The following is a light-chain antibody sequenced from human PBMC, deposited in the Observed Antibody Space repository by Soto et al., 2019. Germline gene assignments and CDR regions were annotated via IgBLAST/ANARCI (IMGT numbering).Light chain of an antibody. V-gene: IGKV1-8*01. Sequence: AIRMTQSPSSFSASTGDRVTITCRASQGISRYLAWYQQKPWKAPKLLIYAASTLQIGVPSRFSGSGSGTDFTLTISCLQSEDFATYYCQQYYSYPWTFGQGTKVEIK. CDR2: AAS. J-gene: IGKJ1*01. CDR1: QGISRY. CDR3: QQYYSYPWT.